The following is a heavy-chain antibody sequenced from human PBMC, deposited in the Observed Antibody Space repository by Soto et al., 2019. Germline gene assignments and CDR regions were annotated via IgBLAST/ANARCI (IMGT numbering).Heavy chain of an antibody. Sequence: PWGSLRLSCAASGFSVVGNHLTWVRQAPGKGLEWVAVIHTSGDTYYADSVQGRFTISRDNSKNTVYLQMNSLRVGDTAMYFCARGVNDDSWGQGTLVTVSS. J-gene: IGHJ4*02. CDR1: GFSVVGNH. CDR3: ARGVNDDS. CDR2: IHTSGDT. D-gene: IGHD2-8*01. V-gene: IGHV3-53*01.